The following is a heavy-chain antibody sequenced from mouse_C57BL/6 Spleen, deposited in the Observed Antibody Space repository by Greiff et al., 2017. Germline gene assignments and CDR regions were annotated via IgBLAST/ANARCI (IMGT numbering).Heavy chain of an antibody. Sequence: VKVVESGPELVKPGASVKISCKASGYAFSSSWMNWVKQRPGKGLEWIGRIYPGDGDTNYNGKFKGKATLTADKSSSTAYMQLSSLTSEDSAVYFCARTGTGEYFDYWGQGTTLTVSS. D-gene: IGHD4-1*01. V-gene: IGHV1-82*01. CDR3: ARTGTGEYFDY. J-gene: IGHJ2*01. CDR2: IYPGDGDT. CDR1: GYAFSSSW.